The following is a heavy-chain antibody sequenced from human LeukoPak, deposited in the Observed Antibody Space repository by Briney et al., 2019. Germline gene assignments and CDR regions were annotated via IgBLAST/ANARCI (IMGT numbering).Heavy chain of an antibody. J-gene: IGHJ3*02. D-gene: IGHD6-19*01. V-gene: IGHV1-18*01. Sequence: ASVKVSCKASGYTFTSYGISWVRQAPGQGLEWMGWISAYNGNTNYAQKLQGRVTMTTDTSTSTAYMELRSLRSDDTAVYYCARDSDSSGWYPADAFDIWGQGTMVTVSS. CDR1: GYTFTSYG. CDR3: ARDSDSSGWYPADAFDI. CDR2: ISAYNGNT.